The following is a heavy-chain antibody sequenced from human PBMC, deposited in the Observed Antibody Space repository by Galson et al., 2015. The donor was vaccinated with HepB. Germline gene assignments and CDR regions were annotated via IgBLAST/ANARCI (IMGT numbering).Heavy chain of an antibody. CDR1: GGSISGNY. Sequence: SETLSLTCAVSGGSISGNYWSWIRQPAGKGLEWIARIYSSGKIDYNPSLKTRVTMSIDTSKNQFSLRLRYVTAADTAVYYCARDGDYGDRVALDAFDVWGQGTMVTVSS. V-gene: IGHV4-4*07. CDR3: ARDGDYGDRVALDAFDV. CDR2: IYSSGKI. D-gene: IGHD4-17*01. J-gene: IGHJ3*01.